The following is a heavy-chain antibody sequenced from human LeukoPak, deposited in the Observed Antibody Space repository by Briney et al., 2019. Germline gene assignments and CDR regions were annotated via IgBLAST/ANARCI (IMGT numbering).Heavy chain of an antibody. J-gene: IGHJ4*02. CDR1: GSTFSSHA. CDR3: ARDFYSDSSGRFDY. V-gene: IGHV3-30*04. Sequence: GMSLRLSCAAPGSTFSSHAMHWVRQAPGKGLEWVAYISYDGSNKYYADSVKGRFTISRDNSKNTLYLQMNSLRAEDTAVHYCARDFYSDSSGRFDYWGQGTLVTVSS. CDR2: ISYDGSNK. D-gene: IGHD3-22*01.